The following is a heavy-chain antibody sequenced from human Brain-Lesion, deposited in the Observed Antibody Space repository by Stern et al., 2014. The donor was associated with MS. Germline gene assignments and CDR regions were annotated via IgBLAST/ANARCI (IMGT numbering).Heavy chain of an antibody. D-gene: IGHD1-20*01. CDR2: IYYSGSS. CDR1: DDSINSDIYH. V-gene: IGHV4-30-4*01. J-gene: IGHJ6*02. CDR3: ARVTGDGFGHGYSSFYGLDV. Sequence: QLQLQESGPGLVKPSQTLSLTCTVSDDSINSDIYHWSWIPPPPGKGLEWIGYIYYSGSSYYNPSLKSRVTMSLDTSKNQFSLRLGSVTAADTAVYYCARVTGDGFGHGYSSFYGLDVWGQGTTVTVSS.